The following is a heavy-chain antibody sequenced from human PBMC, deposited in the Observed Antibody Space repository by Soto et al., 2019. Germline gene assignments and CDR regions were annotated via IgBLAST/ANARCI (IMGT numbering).Heavy chain of an antibody. CDR2: ISGSDGST. CDR3: AKDRERDAWYEDY. CDR1: GFSFSSSA. V-gene: IGHV3-23*01. D-gene: IGHD6-13*01. Sequence: HPGRSMRLSCVASGFSFSSSAMSWARQTPGKGLEWVSVISGSDGSTYYADSVKGRFTISRDNSKNTLYLQMNSLRAEDTAVYYCAKDRERDAWYEDYWGQGTLVTVSS. J-gene: IGHJ4*02.